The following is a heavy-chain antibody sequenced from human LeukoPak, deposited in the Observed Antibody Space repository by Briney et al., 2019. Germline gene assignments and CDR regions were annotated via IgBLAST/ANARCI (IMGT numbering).Heavy chain of an antibody. J-gene: IGHJ5*02. CDR2: INHSGST. D-gene: IGHD2-15*01. CDR3: ARERVVGNWFDP. V-gene: IGHV4-34*01. Sequence: SETLSLTCAVYGGSFSGYYWSWIRQPPGKGLEWIGEINHSGSTNYNPSLKSRATISVDTSKNQFSLKLSSVTAADTAVYYCARERVVGNWFDPWGQGTLVTVSS. CDR1: GGSFSGYY.